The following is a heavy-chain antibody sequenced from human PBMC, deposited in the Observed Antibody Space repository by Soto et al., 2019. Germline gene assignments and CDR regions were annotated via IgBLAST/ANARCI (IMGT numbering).Heavy chain of an antibody. CDR2: ITGGGGGT. CDR3: AKGGKVEDY. Sequence: EVQLLESGGGLVQPGGSLRLSCAASGFTFSSYAMSWVRQAPGKGLEWVSAITGGGGGTYYADSVKGRFTISRDNSKNTLYLQMHSLRAEDTPLYYCAKGGKVEDYWGQGTLVTVSS. J-gene: IGHJ4*02. D-gene: IGHD1-26*01. V-gene: IGHV3-23*01. CDR1: GFTFSSYA.